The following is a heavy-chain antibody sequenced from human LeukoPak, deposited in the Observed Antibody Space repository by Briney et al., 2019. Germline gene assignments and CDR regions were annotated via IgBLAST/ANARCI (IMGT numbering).Heavy chain of an antibody. CDR1: GYRFTSYW. J-gene: IGHJ5*02. CDR3: ARQYSGYDSWFDP. CDR2: IDPSDSYT. Sequence: GESRKVSCKGSGYRFTSYWISWVRQMPGKGLEWLGRIDPSDSYTNYSPSFQGHVTISADKSISTAYLQWSSLRASDTAMYYCARQYSGYDSWFDPWGREPWSPSPQ. D-gene: IGHD5-12*01. V-gene: IGHV5-10-1*01.